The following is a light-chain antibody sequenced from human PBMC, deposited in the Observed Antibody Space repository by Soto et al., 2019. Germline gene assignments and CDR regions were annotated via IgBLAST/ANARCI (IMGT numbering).Light chain of an antibody. CDR2: DAS. V-gene: IGKV3-11*01. J-gene: IGKJ3*01. CDR1: QSVSSY. CDR3: QQRSNRTS. Sequence: EIVLTQSPATLSLSPGERATLSCRASQSVSSYLAWYQQKPGQAPRLLIYDASTRATGIPARFSGSGSGTAFTLTSSSLEPEDFSVYYCQQRSNRTSFGPGTKVDIK.